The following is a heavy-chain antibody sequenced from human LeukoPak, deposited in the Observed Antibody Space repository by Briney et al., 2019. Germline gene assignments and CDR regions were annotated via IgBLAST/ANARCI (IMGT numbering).Heavy chain of an antibody. V-gene: IGHV4-59*08. Sequence: SETLSLTCTVSGGSISSYYWSWIRQPPGKGLEWIGYIYYSGSTNYNPSLKSRVPISVDTSKNQFSLKLSSVTAADTAVYYCARFVRGTYYFDYWGQGTLVTVSS. CDR3: ARFVRGTYYFDY. D-gene: IGHD3-16*01. CDR1: GGSISSYY. CDR2: IYYSGST. J-gene: IGHJ4*02.